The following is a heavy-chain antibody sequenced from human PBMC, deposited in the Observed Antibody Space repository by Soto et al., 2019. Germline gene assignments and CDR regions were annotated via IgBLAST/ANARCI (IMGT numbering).Heavy chain of an antibody. D-gene: IGHD3-10*01. CDR1: GYSISSGYY. Sequence: LSLTCAVSGYSISSGYYWGWIRQPPGKGLEWIGSIYHSGSTYYNPSLKSRVTISVDTSKNQFSLKLSSVTAADTAVYYCARDRGLYGSASYYNPNWFDPWGQGTLVTVSS. CDR3: ARDRGLYGSASYYNPNWFDP. CDR2: IYHSGST. V-gene: IGHV4-38-2*02. J-gene: IGHJ5*02.